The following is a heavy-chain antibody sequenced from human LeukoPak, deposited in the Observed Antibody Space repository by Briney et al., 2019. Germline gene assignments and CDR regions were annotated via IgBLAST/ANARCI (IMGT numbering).Heavy chain of an antibody. CDR2: IRYDGSNK. Sequence: PGGSLRLSCAASGFTFSSYGMHWVRQAPGKGLEWVAFIRYDGSNKYYADSVKGRFTISRDNSKNTLYLQMNSLRAEDTAVYYCAKDYGSGSYYSVYYFDYWGQGTLVTVSS. J-gene: IGHJ4*02. CDR1: GFTFSSYG. D-gene: IGHD3-10*01. CDR3: AKDYGSGSYYSVYYFDY. V-gene: IGHV3-30*02.